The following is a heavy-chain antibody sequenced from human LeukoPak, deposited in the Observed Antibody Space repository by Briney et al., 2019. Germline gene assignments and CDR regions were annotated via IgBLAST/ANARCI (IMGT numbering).Heavy chain of an antibody. V-gene: IGHV4-61*02. CDR3: ARDLTIWDGGNPLDAFDI. CDR1: GGSISSGGYS. D-gene: IGHD4-23*01. Sequence: SETLSLTCAVSGGSISSGGYSWSWIRQPAGKGLEWIGRIYTSGSTNYNPSLKSRVTISVDTSKNQFSLKLSSVTAADTAVYYCARDLTIWDGGNPLDAFDIWGQGTMVTVSS. CDR2: IYTSGST. J-gene: IGHJ3*02.